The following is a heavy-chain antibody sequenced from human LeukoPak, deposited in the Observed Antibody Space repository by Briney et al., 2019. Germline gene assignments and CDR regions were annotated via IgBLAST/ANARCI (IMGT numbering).Heavy chain of an antibody. CDR3: ARQTRYCSGGSCYSLYYYGMDV. V-gene: IGHV5-51*01. D-gene: IGHD2-15*01. J-gene: IGHJ6*04. CDR1: GYSFTSYW. Sequence: PGESLKISCKGSGYSFTSYWIGWVRQMPGKGLEWRGIIYPGDSNTIYSPSFQDQVTISADESISTAYLQWSSLKASDTAMYYCARQTRYCSGGSCYSLYYYGMDVWGKGTTVTVSS. CDR2: IYPGDSNT.